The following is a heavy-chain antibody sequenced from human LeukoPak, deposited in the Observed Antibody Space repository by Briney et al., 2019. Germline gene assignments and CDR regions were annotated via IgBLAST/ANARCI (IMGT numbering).Heavy chain of an antibody. CDR3: ARRGYRSGANAFDI. V-gene: IGHV5-51*01. D-gene: IGHD6-19*01. J-gene: IGHJ3*02. CDR2: IYPGDSDT. Sequence: GESLKISCKGSGXSFSTYWIGWVRQMPGKGLEWMGIIYPGDSDTRYSPSFQGQVTISADKSISTAYLQWSSLKASDTAMYYCARRGYRSGANAFDIWGQGTMVTVSS. CDR1: GXSFSTYW.